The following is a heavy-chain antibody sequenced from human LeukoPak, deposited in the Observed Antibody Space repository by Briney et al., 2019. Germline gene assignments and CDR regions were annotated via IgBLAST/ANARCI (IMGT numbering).Heavy chain of an antibody. D-gene: IGHD3-10*01. V-gene: IGHV4-38-2*01. CDR2: IYHSGST. CDR3: ARYSGSSPYDAFDI. J-gene: IGHJ3*02. CDR1: GYSISSGYY. Sequence: SETLSLTCAVSGYSISSGYYWGWIRQPPGKGLEWIGSIYHSGSTYYNPSLKSRVTISVDTSKNQFSLKLSSVTAADTAVYYCARYSGSSPYDAFDIWGQGTMVTVSS.